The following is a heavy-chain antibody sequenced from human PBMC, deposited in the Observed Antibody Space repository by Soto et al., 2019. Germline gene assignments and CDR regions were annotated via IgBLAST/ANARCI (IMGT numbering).Heavy chain of an antibody. J-gene: IGHJ6*02. CDR2: ISAYNGNT. V-gene: IGHV1-18*01. CDR3: AREGVRPYYFFGMDV. D-gene: IGHD3-16*01. Sequence: QVQLVQSGAEVKKPGASVKVSCKTSGYTFTSYGISWVRQAPGQGLEWMGWISAYNGNTNYAQKLQDRVTMTTDTSTTTAYMDLRSLRSDDTAVYYCAREGVRPYYFFGMDVWGQGTTVTVSS. CDR1: GYTFTSYG.